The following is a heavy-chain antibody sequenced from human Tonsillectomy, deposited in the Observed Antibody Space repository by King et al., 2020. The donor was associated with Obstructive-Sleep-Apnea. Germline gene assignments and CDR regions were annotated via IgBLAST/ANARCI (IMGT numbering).Heavy chain of an antibody. CDR2: IYYSGST. Sequence: LQLQESGPGLVKPSETLSLTCTVSGGSISSSSYYWGWIRQPPGKGLEWIGSIYYSGSTYYNPSLKSRVTISVDTSKNQFSLKLSSVTAADTAVYYWARDGDSNSFDYWGQGTLVTVSS. J-gene: IGHJ4*02. D-gene: IGHD4-11*01. V-gene: IGHV4-39*07. CDR3: ARDGDSNSFDY. CDR1: GGSISSSSYY.